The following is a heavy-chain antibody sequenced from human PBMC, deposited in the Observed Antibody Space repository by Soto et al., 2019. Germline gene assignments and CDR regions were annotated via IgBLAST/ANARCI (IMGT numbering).Heavy chain of an antibody. CDR3: AKDVADILTGYYGGPHSALDY. Sequence: PGGSLRLSCAGSGFTFSSYAMSWVRQAPGKGLEWVSAISGSGGSTYYADSVKGRFTISRDNSKNTLYLQMNSLRAEDTAVYYCAKDVADILTGYYGGPHSALDYWGQGTLVTVSS. J-gene: IGHJ4*02. CDR1: GFTFSSYA. V-gene: IGHV3-23*01. CDR2: ISGSGGST. D-gene: IGHD3-9*01.